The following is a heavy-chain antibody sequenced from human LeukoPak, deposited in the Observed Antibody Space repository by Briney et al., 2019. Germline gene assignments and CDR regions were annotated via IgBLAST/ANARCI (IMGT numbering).Heavy chain of an antibody. CDR1: GYTFTNYD. Sequence: ASVKVSCKASGYTFTNYDLHWIRQAPGQGLEWLGVFKPSGSRTTYAQKVQGRITVSSDPSTSIVCMELSDLRSEDTALYYCVRGTGGYWGQGTLVTVSS. CDR3: VRGTGGY. CDR2: FKPSGSRT. J-gene: IGHJ4*02. D-gene: IGHD1-1*01. V-gene: IGHV1-46*01.